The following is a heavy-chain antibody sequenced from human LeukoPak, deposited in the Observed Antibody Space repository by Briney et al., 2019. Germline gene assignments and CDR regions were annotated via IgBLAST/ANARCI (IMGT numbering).Heavy chain of an antibody. D-gene: IGHD2-15*01. CDR3: VREPYCSGGSCYTSGFDC. J-gene: IGHJ4*02. CDR2: IWYDGSNK. CDR1: GFTFSSYG. V-gene: IGHV3-33*01. Sequence: HPGRSLRLSCAASGFTFSSYGMHWVRQPPGKGLEWVAVIWYDGSNKYYADSVKGRFTISRDNSKNTLYLQMNSLRAEDTAVYYCVREPYCSGGSCYTSGFDCWGQGTLVTVSS.